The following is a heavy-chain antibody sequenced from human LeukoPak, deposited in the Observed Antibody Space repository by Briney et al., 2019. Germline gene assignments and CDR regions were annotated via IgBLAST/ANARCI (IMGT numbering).Heavy chain of an antibody. J-gene: IGHJ4*02. CDR2: IYHSGST. Sequence: SETLSLTCAVSGGSISSSNWWSWVRQPPGKGLEWIGEIYHSGSTNYNPSLKSRVTISVDKSKNQFSLKLSSVTAADTAVYYCARGHYDILTGYYLGVEYWGQGTLVTVSS. CDR1: GGSISSSNW. D-gene: IGHD3-9*01. V-gene: IGHV4-4*02. CDR3: ARGHYDILTGYYLGVEY.